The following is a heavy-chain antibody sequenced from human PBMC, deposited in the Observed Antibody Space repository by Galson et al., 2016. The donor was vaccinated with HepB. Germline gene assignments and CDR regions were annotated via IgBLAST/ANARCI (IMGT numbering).Heavy chain of an antibody. CDR2: IYWDDED. CDR3: AHRGRTRYFDT. J-gene: IGHJ4*02. V-gene: IGHV2-5*02. CDR1: GISVTTFEVG. Sequence: PALVKPTQTLTLTCSVSGISVTTFEVGVGWIRQSPGKAPEWLAIIYWDDEDRYSPSLKSRLTITRYTSKNQVVLTMINMDPEDTATYYCAHRGRTRYFDTWGQGTLVTVSS. D-gene: IGHD3/OR15-3a*01.